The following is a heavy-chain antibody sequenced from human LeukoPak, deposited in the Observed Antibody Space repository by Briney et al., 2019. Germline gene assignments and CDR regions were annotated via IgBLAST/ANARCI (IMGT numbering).Heavy chain of an antibody. Sequence: GGSLRLSCAASGLTFNNYALTWMRQAPGKGLEWVSCISGRGGNTYYADSVKGRFTISRDDSKNTLFLQMNSLRAEDTAVYYCATGYSDSLRSPLDPWGQGTLVTVSS. D-gene: IGHD3-22*01. CDR2: ISGRGGNT. CDR3: ATGYSDSLRSPLDP. J-gene: IGHJ5*02. CDR1: GLTFNNYA. V-gene: IGHV3-23*01.